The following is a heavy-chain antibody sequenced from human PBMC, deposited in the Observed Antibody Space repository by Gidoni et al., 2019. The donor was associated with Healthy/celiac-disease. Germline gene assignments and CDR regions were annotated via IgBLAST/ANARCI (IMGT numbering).Heavy chain of an antibody. J-gene: IGHJ4*02. CDR3: ARAAYYYDSSGYY. D-gene: IGHD3-22*01. V-gene: IGHV1-69*06. Sequence: QVQLVQSGAEGKKPGASVKVSCKASGDTFSSYAISWVLQAPGQGLEWMGGSIPIFGTANYAQKFQGRVTITADKSTSTAYMELSSLRSEDTAVYYCARAAYYYDSSGYYWGQGTLVTVSS. CDR1: GDTFSSYA. CDR2: SIPIFGTA.